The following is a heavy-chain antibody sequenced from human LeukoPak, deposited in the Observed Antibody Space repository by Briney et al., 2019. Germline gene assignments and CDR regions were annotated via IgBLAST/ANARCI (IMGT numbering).Heavy chain of an antibody. CDR2: ISAYNGNT. D-gene: IGHD3-10*01. CDR3: ARDRPPVTHYYYGSGSSRSPSYYYYYYMDV. CDR1: GYTFTSYG. J-gene: IGHJ6*03. V-gene: IGHV1-18*03. Sequence: GASVKVSCKASGYTFTSYGISWVRQAPGQGLEWMGWISAYNGNTNYAQKLQGRVTMTTDTSTSTAYMELRSLRSDDMAVYYCARDRPPVTHYYYGSGSSRSPSYYYYYYMDVWGKGTTVTISS.